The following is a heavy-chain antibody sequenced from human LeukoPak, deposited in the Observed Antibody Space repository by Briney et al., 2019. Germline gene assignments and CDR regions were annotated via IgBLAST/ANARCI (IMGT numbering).Heavy chain of an antibody. J-gene: IGHJ4*02. Sequence: GGSLRLSCAASGFTVSSNYMNWVRQAPGKGLEWVSVIYSGGSIYHADSVKGRFTISRDNSKNTLYLQMDSLRAEDTAVYYCARDSVGAGYPDYWGQGTLVTVSS. CDR2: IYSGGSI. D-gene: IGHD1-26*01. V-gene: IGHV3-53*01. CDR1: GFTVSSNY. CDR3: ARDSVGAGYPDY.